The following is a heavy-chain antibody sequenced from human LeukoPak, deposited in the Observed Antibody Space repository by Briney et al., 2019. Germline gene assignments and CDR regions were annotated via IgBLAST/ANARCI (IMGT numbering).Heavy chain of an antibody. D-gene: IGHD1-26*01. CDR1: GGSISSSYYY. CDR3: ASGSYYFDY. Sequence: SETLSLTCTVSGGSISSSYYYWGWIRQPPGKGLEWIGSIYYSGSTDYNPTLKSRVTISVDTSKKQLSLKLSSVTAADTAVYYCASGSYYFDYWGQGTLVTVSS. V-gene: IGHV4-39*01. J-gene: IGHJ4*02. CDR2: IYYSGST.